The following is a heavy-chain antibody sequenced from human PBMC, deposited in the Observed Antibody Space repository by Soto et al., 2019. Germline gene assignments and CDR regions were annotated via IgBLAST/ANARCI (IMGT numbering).Heavy chain of an antibody. Sequence: QVQLVQSGAEVKKPGASVKVSCKASGYTFTSYDINWVRQATGQGLEWMGWMNPNSGNTGYAQKVQGRVTMTRNTSISTDYMELSSLRSEDTAVYYCARGGVLRYFDWFLYGDWFDPWGQGTLVTVSS. J-gene: IGHJ5*02. CDR3: ARGGVLRYFDWFLYGDWFDP. D-gene: IGHD3-9*01. CDR2: MNPNSGNT. CDR1: GYTFTSYD. V-gene: IGHV1-8*01.